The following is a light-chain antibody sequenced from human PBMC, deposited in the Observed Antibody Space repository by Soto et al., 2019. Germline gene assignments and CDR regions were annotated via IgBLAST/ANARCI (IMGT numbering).Light chain of an antibody. V-gene: IGLV2-14*03. J-gene: IGLJ1*01. CDR1: SSDVGGYNY. Sequence: QSVLTQPASVSGSPGQSITISCTGTSSDVGGYNYVSWYQHHPGKAPKLMLYAVTNRPSGVSNRFSGSKSGNTASLTISGLQTEDEADYYCSSYTSISTLVFGTGTKLTVL. CDR2: AVT. CDR3: SSYTSISTLV.